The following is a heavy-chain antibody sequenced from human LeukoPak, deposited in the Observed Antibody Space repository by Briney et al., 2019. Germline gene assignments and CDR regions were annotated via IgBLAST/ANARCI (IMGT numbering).Heavy chain of an antibody. CDR1: GFTFSSYA. Sequence: PGGSLRLSCAASGFTFSSYAMSWVRQAPGKGLEWVSAISGSGGSTYYADSVKGRFTISRDNSKNTLYLQMNSLRAEDTAVYYCAKAPLPNPYYYDSSGYYDYWGQGTLVTVSS. D-gene: IGHD3-22*01. CDR2: ISGSGGST. CDR3: AKAPLPNPYYYDSSGYYDY. V-gene: IGHV3-23*01. J-gene: IGHJ4*02.